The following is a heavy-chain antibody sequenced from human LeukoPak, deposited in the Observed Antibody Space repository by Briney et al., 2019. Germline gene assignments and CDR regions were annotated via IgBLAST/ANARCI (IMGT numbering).Heavy chain of an antibody. CDR1: GFTFSNYG. Sequence: GGSLRLSCAASGFTFSNYGMHWVRQAPGKGLEWVAVISSDGNTKYYSDSVKGRFTISRDNSKNVMSLQMDSLTREDTAVYYCAKEGSANYLSFDHWGQGTLVTVSS. J-gene: IGHJ4*02. CDR3: AKEGSANYLSFDH. CDR2: ISSDGNTK. D-gene: IGHD4/OR15-4a*01. V-gene: IGHV3-30*18.